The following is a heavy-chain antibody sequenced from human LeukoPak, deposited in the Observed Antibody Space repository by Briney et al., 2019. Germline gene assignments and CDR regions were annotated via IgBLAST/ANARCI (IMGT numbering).Heavy chain of an antibody. CDR1: GGSISSYH. D-gene: IGHD6-13*01. Sequence: SETLSLTCSVSGGSISSYHWTWIRQLAGKGLEWVGRIYTNGNSNYNPSLKSRVTMSVDTSKNQFSLKLSSVTAADTAVYYCARQVAAAGTGRGFDYWGQGTLVTVSS. CDR2: IYTNGNS. CDR3: ARQVAAAGTGRGFDY. J-gene: IGHJ4*02. V-gene: IGHV4-4*07.